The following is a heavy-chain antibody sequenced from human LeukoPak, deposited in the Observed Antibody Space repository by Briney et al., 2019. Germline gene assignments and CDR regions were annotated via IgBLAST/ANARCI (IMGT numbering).Heavy chain of an antibody. Sequence: SETLTLTCTVSGGSMSSNYWSWIRQPPGKGLEWIGYIYNSGTIYYSGSTNYNPSLLSRVTISVDTSKNQFSLKLRSVTAADTAVYYCARPFSGSYSDAFDLWGQGTMVTVSS. J-gene: IGHJ3*01. D-gene: IGHD1-26*01. CDR3: ARPFSGSYSDAFDL. CDR1: GGSMSSNY. CDR2: IYNSGTIYYSGST. V-gene: IGHV4-59*08.